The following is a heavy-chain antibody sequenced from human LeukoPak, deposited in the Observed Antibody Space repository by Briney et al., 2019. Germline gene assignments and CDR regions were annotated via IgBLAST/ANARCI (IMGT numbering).Heavy chain of an antibody. D-gene: IGHD1-20*01. CDR2: MNPNSGNT. Sequence: ASVKVSCKASGYTFTSYDINWVRQAPGQGLEWMGWMNPNSGNTGYAQKFQGRVTMTRNTSISTAYMELSSLRSEDTAVYYCARDRPAYNWKWGRWFDSWGQGILVTVSS. CDR1: GYTFTSYD. V-gene: IGHV1-8*01. J-gene: IGHJ5*01. CDR3: ARDRPAYNWKWGRWFDS.